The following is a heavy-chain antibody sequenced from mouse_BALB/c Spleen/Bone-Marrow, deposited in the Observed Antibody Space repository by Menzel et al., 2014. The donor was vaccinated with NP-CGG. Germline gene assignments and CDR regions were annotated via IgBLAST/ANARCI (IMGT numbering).Heavy chain of an antibody. V-gene: IGHV1-14*01. CDR2: VNPYNDGT. Sequence: EVQLQQSGPELVKPGASVKMSCKASGYSFTSYVIQWVKQKPGQGLEWIGYVNPYNDGTNYNEKFKGKATLTSDKSSSTAYMELSSLTSEDSAVYYCARRDYRYDGVWFAYWGQGTLVTVSA. CDR1: GYSFTSYV. CDR3: ARRDYRYDGVWFAY. J-gene: IGHJ3*01. D-gene: IGHD2-14*01.